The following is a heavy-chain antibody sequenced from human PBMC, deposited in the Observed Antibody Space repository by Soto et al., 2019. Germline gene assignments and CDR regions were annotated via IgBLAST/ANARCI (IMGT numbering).Heavy chain of an antibody. J-gene: IGHJ4*02. D-gene: IGHD4-17*01. V-gene: IGHV4-59*08. CDR3: ARNYGGNVDY. CDR2: IYYSGSA. CDR1: GGSISSYY. Sequence: QVQLQESGPGLVRPSETLSLTCTVSGGSISSYYWSWIRQPPGKGLEWIGYIYYSGSANYNPSRKSRVTISVDTSKNQFSLKLSSATAADTAVYYCARNYGGNVDYWGQGTLVTVSS.